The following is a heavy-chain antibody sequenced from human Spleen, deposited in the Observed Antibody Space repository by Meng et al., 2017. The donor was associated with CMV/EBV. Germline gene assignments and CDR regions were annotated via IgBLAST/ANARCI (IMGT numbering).Heavy chain of an antibody. Sequence: SETLSLTCTVSGGSIGDHYWTWIRQPPGKGLEWIGYSYFSGSTHYNPSLRSRVIISADTSKNQFSLKLSSVTAADTAVYYCARVRYTNYGYYFDYWGQGTLVTVSS. D-gene: IGHD4-11*01. CDR3: ARVRYTNYGYYFDY. CDR2: SYFSGST. V-gene: IGHV4-59*11. J-gene: IGHJ4*02. CDR1: GGSIGDHY.